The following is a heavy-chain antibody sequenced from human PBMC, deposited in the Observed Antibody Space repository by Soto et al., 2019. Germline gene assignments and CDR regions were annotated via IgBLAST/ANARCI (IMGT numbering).Heavy chain of an antibody. CDR3: ARARFCTSTSCYHYFDF. CDR2: IHNNGRT. V-gene: IGHV4-59*01. J-gene: IGHJ4*02. D-gene: IGHD2-2*01. Sequence: SETLSLTCTVSGGSISSSSWSWIRQPPGRGLEWIGYIHNNGRTDYNPSLNSRVTISIDTSKNHFSLKLSSVTPADTAVYYCARARFCTSTSCYHYFDFWGQGTLVT. CDR1: GGSISSSS.